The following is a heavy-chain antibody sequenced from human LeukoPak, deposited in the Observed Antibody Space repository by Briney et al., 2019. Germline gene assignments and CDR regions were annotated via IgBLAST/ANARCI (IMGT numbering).Heavy chain of an antibody. CDR2: IYYSGST. CDR1: GDSITGHY. D-gene: IGHD6-13*01. J-gene: IGHJ6*03. CDR3: ARHSSSWYHYYYYMDV. Sequence: SETLSLTCIVSGDSITGHYWSWIRQPPGKGLEYIGYIYYSGSTDYNPSLKSRVTISLDTSKNQFSLNLNSVTAADTAVYYCARHSSSWYHYYYYMDVWGKGTTVTVSS. V-gene: IGHV4-59*11.